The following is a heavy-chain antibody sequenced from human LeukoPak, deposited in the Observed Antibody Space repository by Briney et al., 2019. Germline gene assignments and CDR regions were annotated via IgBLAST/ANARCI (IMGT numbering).Heavy chain of an antibody. J-gene: IGHJ4*02. D-gene: IGHD6-6*01. Sequence: SDTLSLTCTVSGGSISSYYWSWLRQPPGKGLEWIGYIYYSGSTNYNPSLKSRVTISVDTSKNQFSLKLSSVTAADTAVSYCARGGSIAARGAYYFDYWGQGTLVTVSS. V-gene: IGHV4-59*07. CDR1: GGSISSYY. CDR2: IYYSGST. CDR3: ARGGSIAARGAYYFDY.